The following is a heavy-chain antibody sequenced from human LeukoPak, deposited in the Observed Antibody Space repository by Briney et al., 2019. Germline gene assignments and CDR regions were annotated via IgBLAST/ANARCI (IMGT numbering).Heavy chain of an antibody. D-gene: IGHD4-23*01. CDR3: AHRVCMTVGGTAKTLAY. J-gene: IGHJ4*02. Sequence: PGGSLRLTWAASGRTLTTTRIQWFRQAPGKGLMWVSHVSSDGSRTYADSVKGRFTVSRDNNKDMVYLQMSSLRAEDTAVYNCAHRVCMTVGGTAKTLAYLGQGGPVTVSS. V-gene: IGHV3-74*01. CDR2: VSSDGSRT. CDR1: GRTLTTTR.